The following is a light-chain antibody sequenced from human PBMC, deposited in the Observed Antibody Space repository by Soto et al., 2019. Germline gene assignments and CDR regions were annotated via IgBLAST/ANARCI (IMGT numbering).Light chain of an antibody. CDR3: CSSAYGDSTYV. J-gene: IGLJ1*01. Sequence: QSALTQPRSVSGSPGQSVTISCTGTSSDVGGYNYVSWYQQHPGKAPKLMIYDVSKRPSGVPDRFSGSKSGNTASLTISGLQAEDEAEDYYCSSAYGDSTYVFGTGTKLTVL. CDR1: SSDVGGYNY. CDR2: DVS. V-gene: IGLV2-11*01.